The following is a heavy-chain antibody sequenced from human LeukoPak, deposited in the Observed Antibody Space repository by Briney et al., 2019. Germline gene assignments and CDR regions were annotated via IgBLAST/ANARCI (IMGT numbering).Heavy chain of an antibody. CDR2: MNPNSYNT. Sequence: ASVKVSCKASGYTFTSYDIHWVRPASGQGLEWMGWMNPNSYNTGYAQKFQGRVTMTRNTSISTAYMELSSLRSEDTAVYYCARSLTWDGYNSYYFDYWGQGTLVTVSS. CDR1: GYTFTSYD. D-gene: IGHD5-24*01. V-gene: IGHV1-8*01. CDR3: ARSLTWDGYNSYYFDY. J-gene: IGHJ4*02.